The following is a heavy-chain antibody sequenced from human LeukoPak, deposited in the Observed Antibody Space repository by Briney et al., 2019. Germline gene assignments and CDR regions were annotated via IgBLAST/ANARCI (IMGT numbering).Heavy chain of an antibody. CDR1: GYTFTSYG. CDR2: ISAYNGNT. CDR3: ARGTAAAGTPCYGMDV. Sequence: ASVKVSCKASGYTFTSYGISWVRQAPGQGLEWMGWISAYNGNTNYAQKLQGRATMTTDTSTSTAYMELRSLRSDDTAVYYCARGTAAAGTPCYGMDVWGQGTAVTVSS. J-gene: IGHJ6*02. V-gene: IGHV1-18*01. D-gene: IGHD6-13*01.